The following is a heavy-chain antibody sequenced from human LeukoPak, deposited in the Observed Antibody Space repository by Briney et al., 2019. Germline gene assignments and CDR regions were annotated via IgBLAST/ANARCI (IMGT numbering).Heavy chain of an antibody. D-gene: IGHD6-6*01. Sequence: QSGGSLRLSCAASGFTFSSYAMHWVRQAPGKGLEYVSAISSNGGSTYYANSVKGRFTIHRDNSKNTLYLKMGSLRAEDMAVYYCARAYSSSSTDAFDIWGQGTMVTVSS. CDR3: ARAYSSSSTDAFDI. J-gene: IGHJ3*02. CDR1: GFTFSSYA. CDR2: ISSNGGST. V-gene: IGHV3-64*01.